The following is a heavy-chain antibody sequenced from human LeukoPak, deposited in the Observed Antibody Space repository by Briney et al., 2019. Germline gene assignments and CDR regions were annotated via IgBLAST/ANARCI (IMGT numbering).Heavy chain of an antibody. V-gene: IGHV3-30*02. D-gene: IGHD1-14*01. Sequence: GGSLRLSCAASGFTFSSYGMHWVRQAPGKGLEWVAFIRYDGSNKYYADSVKGRFTISRDNSKNTLYLQMNSLRAEDTAVYYCARDFILEPPGADYWGQGTLVTVSS. J-gene: IGHJ4*02. CDR1: GFTFSSYG. CDR3: ARDFILEPPGADY. CDR2: IRYDGSNK.